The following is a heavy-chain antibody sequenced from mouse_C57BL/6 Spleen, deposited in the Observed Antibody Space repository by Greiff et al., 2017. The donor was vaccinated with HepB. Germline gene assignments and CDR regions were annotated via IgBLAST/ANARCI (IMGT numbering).Heavy chain of an antibody. V-gene: IGHV1-50*01. CDR3: ARKDERGGVYAMDY. Sequence: QVQLQQPGAELVKPGASVKLSCKASGYTFTSYWMQWVKQRPGQGLEWIGEIDPSDSYTNYNQKFKGKATLTVDTSSSTAYMQLSSLTSEDSAVYYCARKDERGGVYAMDYWGQGTSGTVSS. CDR2: IDPSDSYT. J-gene: IGHJ4*01. CDR1: GYTFTSYW.